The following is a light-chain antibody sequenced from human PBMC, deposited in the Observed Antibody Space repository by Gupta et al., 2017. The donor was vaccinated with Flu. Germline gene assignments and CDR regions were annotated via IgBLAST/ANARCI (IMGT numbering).Light chain of an antibody. J-gene: IGLJ1*01. CDR1: DVVGNNY. CDR2: EVT. V-gene: IGLV2-8*01. Sequence: DVVGNNYVSWYQQHPGRAPRLIIYEVTKRPSGIPDRFSGFKSGNTASLTVSGLQAEDEADYYCSSYGGTYEVFGTGTKVSVL. CDR3: SSYGGTYEV.